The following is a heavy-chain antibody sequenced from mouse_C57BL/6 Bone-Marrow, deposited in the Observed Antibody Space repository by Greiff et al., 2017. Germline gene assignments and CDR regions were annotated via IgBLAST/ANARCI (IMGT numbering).Heavy chain of an antibody. D-gene: IGHD2-1*01. J-gene: IGHJ4*01. V-gene: IGHV2-2*01. CDR2: IWSGGST. CDR3: ARRTYGNYEAMDY. CDR1: GFSLTSYG. Sequence: VKLVASGPGLVQPSQSLSITCTVSGFSLTSYGVHWVRQSPGKGLEWLGVIWSGGSTDYNAAFISRLSISKDNSKSQVFFKMNSLQADDTAIYYCARRTYGNYEAMDYWGQGTSVTVSS.